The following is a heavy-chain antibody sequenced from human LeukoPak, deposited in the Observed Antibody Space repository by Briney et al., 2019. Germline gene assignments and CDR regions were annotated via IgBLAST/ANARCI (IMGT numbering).Heavy chain of an antibody. D-gene: IGHD3-3*01. Sequence: GGSLRLSCAASGFTFSNAWMSWVRQAPGKGLECVSVISNGGNTYYADSVKGRFTISRDISKNTVYLQMNSLRAEDTAVYYCATAPTIYDFWSGHYLDYWGQGTLVTVSS. CDR3: ATAPTIYDFWSGHYLDY. V-gene: IGHV3-53*01. CDR2: ISNGGNT. J-gene: IGHJ4*02. CDR1: GFTFSNAW.